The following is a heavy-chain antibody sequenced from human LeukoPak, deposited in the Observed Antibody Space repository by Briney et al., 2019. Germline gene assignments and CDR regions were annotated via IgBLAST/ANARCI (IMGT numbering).Heavy chain of an antibody. D-gene: IGHD4-17*01. CDR2: IYHSGST. V-gene: IGHV4-38-2*02. Sequence: SETLSLTCTVSGYSISSGYYWGWIRQPPGKGLEWIGSIYHSGSTYYNPSLKSRVTISVDTSKNQFSLKLSSVTAADTAVYYCAREGRDYGDCPETFDYWGQGTLVTVSS. J-gene: IGHJ4*02. CDR1: GYSISSGYY. CDR3: AREGRDYGDCPETFDY.